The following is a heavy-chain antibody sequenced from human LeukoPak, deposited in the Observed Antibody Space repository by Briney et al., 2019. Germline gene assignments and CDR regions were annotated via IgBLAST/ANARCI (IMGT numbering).Heavy chain of an antibody. CDR1: GFTFDDYA. Sequence: GGSLRLSCAASGFTFDDYAMHWVRQAPGKGLEWVSLISGDGGSTYYADSVKGRFTISRDNSKSSLYLQMNSLRTEDTALYYCANRNEYLESALDIWGQGTMVTVSS. V-gene: IGHV3-43*02. CDR2: ISGDGGST. CDR3: ANRNEYLESALDI. D-gene: IGHD2/OR15-2a*01. J-gene: IGHJ3*02.